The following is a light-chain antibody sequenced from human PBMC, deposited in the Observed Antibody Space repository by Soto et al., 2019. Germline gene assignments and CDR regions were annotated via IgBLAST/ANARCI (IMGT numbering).Light chain of an antibody. J-gene: IGKJ5*01. V-gene: IGKV1-17*03. CDR3: QQLYTLPFT. Sequence: DIQMTQSPSAMSASVGDRVTITCRASQGISTFLAWYQQKPGKAPKLLIYEASTLQSGVPSRFSGSGSGTEFTLTISGLLPEDFAAYHCQQLYTLPFTFGQGTRL. CDR1: QGISTF. CDR2: EAS.